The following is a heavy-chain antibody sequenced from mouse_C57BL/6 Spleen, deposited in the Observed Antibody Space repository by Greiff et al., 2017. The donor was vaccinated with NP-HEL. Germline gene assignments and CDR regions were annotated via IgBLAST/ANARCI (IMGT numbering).Heavy chain of an antibody. CDR3: AKGLRRGFGY. J-gene: IGHJ3*01. V-gene: IGHV2-9*01. CDR2: IWGGGST. CDR1: GFSLTSYG. D-gene: IGHD2-12*01. Sequence: VKLVESGPGLVAPSQSLSITCTVSGFSLTSYGVDWVRQPPGKGLEWLGVIWGGGSTNYNSAPMSRLSISQDNSKSQVFLKMNSLQTDDTARDYCAKGLRRGFGYWGQGSLVTVSA.